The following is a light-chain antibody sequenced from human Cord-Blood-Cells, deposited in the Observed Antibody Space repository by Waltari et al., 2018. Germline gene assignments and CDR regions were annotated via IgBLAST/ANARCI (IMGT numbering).Light chain of an antibody. Sequence: VQMTQSPSSLSASVGATVTIPCRASQSTSSDVTWYKQKPGKARKVLIDAASSLQSRVPARFSGSGSGTDFTRTISSLQPEDFATYYFQQSYSTPRTFGQGTKVEIK. J-gene: IGKJ1*01. CDR1: QSTSSD. CDR3: QQSYSTPRT. V-gene: IGKV1-39*01. CDR2: AAS.